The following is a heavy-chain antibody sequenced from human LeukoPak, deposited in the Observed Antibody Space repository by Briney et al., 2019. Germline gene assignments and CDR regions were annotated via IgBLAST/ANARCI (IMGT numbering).Heavy chain of an antibody. CDR3: TTLYYYDSSGYYYFDPYYFDY. D-gene: IGHD3-22*01. Sequence: GGSLRLSCAASGFTFSNAWMSWVRQAPGKGLEWVGRIKGKTDGGTTDYAAPVKGRFTISRDDSKNTLYLQMNSLKTEDTAVYYCTTLYYYDSSGYYYFDPYYFDYWGQGTLVTVSS. V-gene: IGHV3-15*01. CDR1: GFTFSNAW. CDR2: IKGKTDGGTT. J-gene: IGHJ4*02.